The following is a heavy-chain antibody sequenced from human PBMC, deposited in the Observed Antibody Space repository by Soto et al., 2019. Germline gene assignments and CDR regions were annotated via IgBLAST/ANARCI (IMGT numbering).Heavy chain of an antibody. V-gene: IGHV2-5*01. CDR1: GFSLSTSGVG. CDR3: ARIRGIAVAGTSRLVDY. D-gene: IGHD6-19*01. Sequence: QITLKESGPTLVNPTQPLTLTCTFSGFSLSTSGVGVGWIRQPPGKALEWLALIYWNEDKRYSPSLKSRLTITKYTSKNQVVLTITNMDPVDTATYYCARIRGIAVAGTSRLVDYWGQGTLVTVSS. CDR2: IYWNEDK. J-gene: IGHJ4*02.